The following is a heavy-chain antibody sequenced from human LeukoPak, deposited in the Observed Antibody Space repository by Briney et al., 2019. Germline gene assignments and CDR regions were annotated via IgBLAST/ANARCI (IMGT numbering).Heavy chain of an antibody. CDR3: ARGIQLSPYYYYGMDV. V-gene: IGHV4-4*07. Sequence: SETLSLTCTVSGGSISSYYWSWIRQPAGKGLEWIGRIYTSGSTNYNRSLKSRVTMSVDTSKNQFSLQLSSVTAADTAVYYCARGIQLSPYYYYGMDVWGQGTTVTVSS. CDR2: IYTSGST. CDR1: GGSISSYY. J-gene: IGHJ6*02. D-gene: IGHD5-18*01.